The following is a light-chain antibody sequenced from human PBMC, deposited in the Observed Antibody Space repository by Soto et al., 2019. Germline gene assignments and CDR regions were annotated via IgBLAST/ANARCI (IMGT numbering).Light chain of an antibody. V-gene: IGKV3-11*01. CDR1: QSVSSY. CDR3: HQRSNWPLT. Sequence: EIVLTQSPATLSLTAWERATLSCVASQSVSSYLAWYQHEPGQAPRLLIYDASNRATGIPARFSGSGSGTDFTLTISSLEPEDFAVYYCHQRSNWPLTFSGGTKV. CDR2: DAS. J-gene: IGKJ4*01.